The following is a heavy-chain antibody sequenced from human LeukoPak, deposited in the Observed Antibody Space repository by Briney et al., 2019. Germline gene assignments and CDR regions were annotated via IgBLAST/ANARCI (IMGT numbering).Heavy chain of an antibody. CDR1: GDSISSYY. CDR2: IYYSGST. Sequence: PSETLSLTCTVSGDSISSYYWSWIRQPPGKRLEWIGYIYYSGSTNYNPSLKSRVTISVDTSKNQFSLKLSSVTAADTAVYYCARDLSCSSTSCYPPWDYGMDVWGQGTTVTVSS. V-gene: IGHV4-59*01. CDR3: ARDLSCSSTSCYPPWDYGMDV. D-gene: IGHD2-2*01. J-gene: IGHJ6*02.